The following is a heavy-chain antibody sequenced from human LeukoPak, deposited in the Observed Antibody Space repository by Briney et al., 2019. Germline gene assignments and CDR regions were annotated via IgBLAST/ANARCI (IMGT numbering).Heavy chain of an antibody. CDR2: MNPNSGNT. Sequence: ASVKVSCKASGYTFTSYDIIWVRQATGQGLEWMGWMNPNSGNTGYAQKFQGRVTMTRNTSISTAYMELSSLRAEDTAVYYCAKDGFDRWLQLRGYFDYWGQGTLVTVSS. CDR1: GYTFTSYD. CDR3: AKDGFDRWLQLRGYFDY. J-gene: IGHJ4*02. D-gene: IGHD5-24*01. V-gene: IGHV1-8*01.